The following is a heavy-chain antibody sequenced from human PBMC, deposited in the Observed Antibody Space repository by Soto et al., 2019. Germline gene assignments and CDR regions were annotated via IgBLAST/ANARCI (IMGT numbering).Heavy chain of an antibody. J-gene: IGHJ4*02. Sequence: QVPLVQSGAEVKKPGASVKVSCKASGYTFTSYGISWVRQAPGQGLEWMGWISAYNGNTNYAQKLQGRVTMTTDTSTSTAYMELRSLRSDDTAVYYCARDFLHDYGDWEGSESSQYYFDYWGQGTLVTVSS. CDR3: ARDFLHDYGDWEGSESSQYYFDY. V-gene: IGHV1-18*01. CDR1: GYTFTSYG. D-gene: IGHD4-17*01. CDR2: ISAYNGNT.